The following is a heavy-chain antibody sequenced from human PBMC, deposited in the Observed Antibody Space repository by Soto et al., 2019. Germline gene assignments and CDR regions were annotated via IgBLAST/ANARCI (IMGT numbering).Heavy chain of an antibody. CDR1: GGSFSGYY. CDR3: ARGMRYCSGGSCYRYYYYYYMDV. V-gene: IGHV4-34*01. D-gene: IGHD2-15*01. J-gene: IGHJ6*03. CDR2: INHSGST. Sequence: PSETLSLTCAVYGGSFSGYYWSWIRQPPGKGLEWIGEINHSGSTNYNPSLKSRVTISVDTSKNQFSLKLSSVTAADTAVYYCARGMRYCSGGSCYRYYYYYYMDVWGKGTTVTVS.